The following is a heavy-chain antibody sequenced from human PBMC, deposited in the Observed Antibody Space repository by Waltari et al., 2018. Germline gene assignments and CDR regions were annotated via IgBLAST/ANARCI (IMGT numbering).Heavy chain of an antibody. CDR3: VKDEWEAYFEF. V-gene: IGHV3-7*01. D-gene: IGHD1-26*01. CDR1: GFTFRSFW. Sequence: EVQLVESGGGLVQPGGSLSFPCEASGFTFRSFWMSWVPQAPGKGLEFVANIKQDGSAKNHVDSVKGRFTISRDNARNIVYLQMNSLRDEDTAVYYCVKDEWEAYFEFWGQGTLVTVSS. CDR2: IKQDGSAK. J-gene: IGHJ4*02.